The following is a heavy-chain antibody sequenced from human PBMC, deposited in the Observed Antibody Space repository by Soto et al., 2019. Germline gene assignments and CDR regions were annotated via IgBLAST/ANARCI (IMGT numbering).Heavy chain of an antibody. CDR3: ARGNYGPDY. J-gene: IGHJ4*02. V-gene: IGHV3-74*03. D-gene: IGHD3-10*01. CDR1: GFTFRTSW. CDR2: INDDGSTT. Sequence: EVQLVESGRGLVQPGGSLRLSCAASGFTFRTSWIYWVRQPPGKGLVWVSRINDDGSTTTYADSVKGRFTISRDNAKNTLFMQMDSLRAEDMGVYYCARGNYGPDYWGQGTLVTVSS.